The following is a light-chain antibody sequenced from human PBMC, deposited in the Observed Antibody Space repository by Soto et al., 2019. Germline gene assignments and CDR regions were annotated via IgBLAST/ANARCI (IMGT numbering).Light chain of an antibody. CDR1: GSNIGAGYD. V-gene: IGLV1-40*01. Sequence: QSVLTQPPSVSGAPGQRVTISCTGSGSNIGAGYDVHWYQQYPGKAPKLMIYAVNKRPSGVPDRFSGSKSGNTASLTVSGLQAEDEADYYCSSYAGSNNYVFGTGTKVTVL. CDR3: SSYAGSNNYV. J-gene: IGLJ1*01. CDR2: AVN.